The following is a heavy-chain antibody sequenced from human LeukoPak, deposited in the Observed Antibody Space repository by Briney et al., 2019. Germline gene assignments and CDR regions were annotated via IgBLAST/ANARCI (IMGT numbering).Heavy chain of an antibody. J-gene: IGHJ2*01. V-gene: IGHV3-33*08. Sequence: QTGGSLRLSCAASGFTFSNYAMSCVRQAPGKGLELVAGVWYDGSNKYYADSVKGRFTISRDNSKNTLYLQMNSLRAEDTAVYYCARVIAAAGRPNWYFDLWGRGTLVTVSS. CDR1: GFTFSNYA. D-gene: IGHD6-13*01. CDR3: ARVIAAAGRPNWYFDL. CDR2: VWYDGSNK.